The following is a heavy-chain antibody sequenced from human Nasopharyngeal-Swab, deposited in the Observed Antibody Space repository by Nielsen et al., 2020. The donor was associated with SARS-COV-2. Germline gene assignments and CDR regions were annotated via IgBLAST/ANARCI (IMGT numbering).Heavy chain of an antibody. Sequence: SETLSLTYTVFGGSISSSTYYWGWIRQPPGKGLEWIGSLYYSGNTYYNPSLKSRVTISVDTSKNQLSLKLSSVTAADTAVYYCASTDLTYSDFWNWFDPWGQGTLVTVSS. D-gene: IGHD3-3*01. J-gene: IGHJ5*02. CDR2: LYYSGNT. V-gene: IGHV4-39*01. CDR3: ASTDLTYSDFWNWFDP. CDR1: GGSISSSTYY.